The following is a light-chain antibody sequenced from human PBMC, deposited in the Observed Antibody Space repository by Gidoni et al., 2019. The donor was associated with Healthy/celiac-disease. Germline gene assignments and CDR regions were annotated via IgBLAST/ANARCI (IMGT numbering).Light chain of an antibody. V-gene: IGKV1-6*01. CDR2: AAS. CDR1: QGIRND. CDR3: LQDYNYPLT. Sequence: AIQMTPSPSSLSASVGDRVTITCRASQGIRNDLGWYQQKPGKAPKLLIYAASSLQSGVPSRFSGRGSGTDFTLTISSLQPEDFATYYCLQDYNYPLTFGGGTKVEIK. J-gene: IGKJ4*01.